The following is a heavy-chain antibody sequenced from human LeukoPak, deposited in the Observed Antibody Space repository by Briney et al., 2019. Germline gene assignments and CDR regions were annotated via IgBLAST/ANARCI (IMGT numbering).Heavy chain of an antibody. Sequence: SETLSLTCAVYGGSFSGYYWSWIRQPAGKGLEWIGGIYTSGSTNYNPSLKSRVTISVDTSKNQFSLKLSSVTAADTAVYYCARDNIVVVPAAMGWNWFDPWGQGTLVTVSS. J-gene: IGHJ5*02. V-gene: IGHV4-4*07. CDR3: ARDNIVVVPAAMGWNWFDP. CDR2: IYTSGST. D-gene: IGHD2-2*01. CDR1: GGSFSGYY.